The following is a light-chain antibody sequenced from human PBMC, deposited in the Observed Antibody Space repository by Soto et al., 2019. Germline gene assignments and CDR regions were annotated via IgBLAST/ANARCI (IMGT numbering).Light chain of an antibody. CDR3: QQSYSTPTWT. Sequence: DIQMTQSPSSLSASVGDRVTITCRASQSISSYLNWYQQKPGKAPKLLIYAATRLQSGVPSRFSGRGSGTDFTLTIRSLQPEDFATYYCQQSYSTPTWTFGQGTKGEIK. V-gene: IGKV1-39*01. CDR1: QSISSY. J-gene: IGKJ1*01. CDR2: AAT.